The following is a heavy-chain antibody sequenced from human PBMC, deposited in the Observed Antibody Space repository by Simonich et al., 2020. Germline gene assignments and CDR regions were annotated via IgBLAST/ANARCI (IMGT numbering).Heavy chain of an antibody. CDR3: ARSHIAAAGTGYFQH. CDR2: INHNSGGK. CDR1: GYTFTGYY. Sequence: QVQLVQSGAEVKKPGASVKVSCKASGYTFTGYYMHWVRQSPGHGLEWMGWINHNSGGKNYAHKFQGRVTMTRDTSISTAYMELSRLRSDDTAVYYCARSHIAAAGTGYFQHWGQGTLVTVSS. J-gene: IGHJ1*01. V-gene: IGHV1-2*07. D-gene: IGHD6-13*01.